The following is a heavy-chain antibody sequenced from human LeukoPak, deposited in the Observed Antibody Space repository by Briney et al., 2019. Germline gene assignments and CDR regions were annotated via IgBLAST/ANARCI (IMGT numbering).Heavy chain of an antibody. CDR2: INPSGGTT. Sequence: GASVKVSCKASGYTFTSYYMHWVRQAPGQGLEWMGIINPSGGTTSYAQKFQGRVTMTRDTSISTAYMELSRLRSDDSALYYCARVGRHCGGDCYSHYWGQGTLVTVSS. V-gene: IGHV1-46*01. D-gene: IGHD2-21*02. J-gene: IGHJ4*02. CDR3: ARVGRHCGGDCYSHY. CDR1: GYTFTSYY.